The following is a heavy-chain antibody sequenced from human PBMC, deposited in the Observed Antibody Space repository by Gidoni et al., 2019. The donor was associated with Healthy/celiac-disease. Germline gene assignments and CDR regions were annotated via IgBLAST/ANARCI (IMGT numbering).Heavy chain of an antibody. CDR1: GFTFSSYS. J-gene: IGHJ3*02. CDR3: ARDRRYCGGDCYLGGWSAFDI. D-gene: IGHD2-21*01. CDR2: ISSSSSYI. Sequence: EVQLVESGGGLVKPGGSLRLSCAASGFTFSSYSMNWVRQAPGKGLEWVSSISSSSSYIYYADSVKGRFTISRDNAKNSLYLQMNSLRAEDTAVYYCARDRRYCGGDCYLGGWSAFDIWGQGTMVTVSS. V-gene: IGHV3-21*01.